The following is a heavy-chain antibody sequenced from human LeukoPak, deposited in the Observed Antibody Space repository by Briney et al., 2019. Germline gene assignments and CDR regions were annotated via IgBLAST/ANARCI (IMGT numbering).Heavy chain of an antibody. CDR1: GGSFSGYY. J-gene: IGHJ3*02. CDR2: IYTSGST. D-gene: IGHD2-21*02. Sequence: SETLSPTCAVYGGSFSGYYWSWIRQPAGKGLEWIGRIYTSGSTNYNPSLKSRVTISVDTSKNQFSLKLSSVTAADTAVYYCARLNCGGDCCAFDIWGQGTMVTVSS. CDR3: ARLNCGGDCCAFDI. V-gene: IGHV4-59*10.